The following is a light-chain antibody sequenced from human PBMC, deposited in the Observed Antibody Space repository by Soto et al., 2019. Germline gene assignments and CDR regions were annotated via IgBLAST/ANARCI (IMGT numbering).Light chain of an antibody. V-gene: IGKV3-20*01. Sequence: EIVLTQSPGTLSLSPGERATLSCRASQSLSNNISLAWYQQKHGQAPRLLIYGASSRATGIPNGFSGSGSGTDFTITISRLEHEDFAVYYCQQYGNSPQTFGQGTKVEIK. CDR2: GAS. CDR1: QSLSNNIS. CDR3: QQYGNSPQT. J-gene: IGKJ1*01.